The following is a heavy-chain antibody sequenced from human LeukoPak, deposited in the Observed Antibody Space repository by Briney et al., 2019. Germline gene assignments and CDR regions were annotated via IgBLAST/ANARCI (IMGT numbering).Heavy chain of an antibody. V-gene: IGHV3-23*01. J-gene: IGHJ4*02. CDR2: ISGSGGST. Sequence: GGSLRLSCATSGFIFSTYALSWVRQAPGKGLEWASSISGSGGSTYHADSVRGRFTISRDSSKNTLYLQMNSLRAEDTAIYYCARVIRAAPGKGYFDYWAREPWSPSPQ. CDR1: GFIFSTYA. D-gene: IGHD6-13*01. CDR3: ARVIRAAPGKGYFDY.